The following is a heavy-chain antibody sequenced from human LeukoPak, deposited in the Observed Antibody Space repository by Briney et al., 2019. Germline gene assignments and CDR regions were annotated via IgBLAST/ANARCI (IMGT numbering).Heavy chain of an antibody. CDR2: ISWNSGSI. V-gene: IGHV3-9*01. CDR1: GFTFDDYA. J-gene: IGHJ5*02. CDR3: AKDAEIAAAGHFHWFDP. D-gene: IGHD6-13*01. Sequence: GGSLRLSCAASGFTFDDYAMHWVRQAPGKGLEWVSGISWNSGSIGYADSVKGRFTISRDNAKNSLYLQMYSLRAQDTALYYCAKDAEIAAAGHFHWFDPWGQGTPVTVSS.